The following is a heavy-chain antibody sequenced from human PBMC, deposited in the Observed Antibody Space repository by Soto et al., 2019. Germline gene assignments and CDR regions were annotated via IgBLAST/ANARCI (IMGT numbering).Heavy chain of an antibody. V-gene: IGHV4-59*01. D-gene: IGHD1-1*01. CDR2: IYYSGST. CDR1: GGSISSYY. Sequence: QVQLQESGPGLVKPSETLSLTCTVSGGSISSYYWSWIRQPPGKGLEWIGYIYYSGSTNYNPSLKSRVTISVDTSKNQFSLKLSSVTAADTAVYYCARVVLERRSALWFLDYGMDVWGQGTTVTVSS. CDR3: ARVVLERRSALWFLDYGMDV. J-gene: IGHJ6*02.